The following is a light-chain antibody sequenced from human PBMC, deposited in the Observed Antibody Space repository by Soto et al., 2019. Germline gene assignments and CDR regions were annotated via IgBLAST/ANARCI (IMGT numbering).Light chain of an antibody. CDR2: AAS. CDR3: QQYNKWPLFT. V-gene: IGKV3-15*01. CDR1: QSVSSN. J-gene: IGKJ3*01. Sequence: EIVMTQSPVTLSVSPGERATLSCRASQSVSSNLAWYQQKPGQAPRLLIYAASTRVTGIPARFSGSGSGTAFTLTISSLQSEDFAVYYCQQYNKWPLFTFGPGTKVVIK.